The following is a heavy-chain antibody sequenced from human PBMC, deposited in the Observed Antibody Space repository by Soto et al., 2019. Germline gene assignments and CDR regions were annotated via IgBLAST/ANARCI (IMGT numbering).Heavy chain of an antibody. V-gene: IGHV3-74*01. Sequence: EGSLRLSCAASGFTFSSYWMHWVRQAPGKGLVWVSRINSDGSSTSYADSVKGRFTISRDNAKNTLYLQMNSLRAEDTAVYYCARDPVNYDFWSGYPRHSGMDVWGQMPTFTFSS. D-gene: IGHD3-3*01. CDR2: INSDGSST. J-gene: IGHJ6*02. CDR3: ARDPVNYDFWSGYPRHSGMDV. CDR1: GFTFSSYW.